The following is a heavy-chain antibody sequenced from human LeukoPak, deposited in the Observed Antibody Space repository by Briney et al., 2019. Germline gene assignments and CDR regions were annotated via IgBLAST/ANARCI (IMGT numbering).Heavy chain of an antibody. Sequence: SETLSLTCTVSGGSISSSNYYWGWIRQPPGKRLEWIGTIYYSGSTYSNSSLKSRVTISVDTSKNHFSLKVSSVTATDTAMYYCARHGALCTGGSCTRFDPRGQGTLVTVSS. V-gene: IGHV4-39*01. CDR2: IYYSGST. CDR1: GGSISSSNYY. D-gene: IGHD2-15*01. CDR3: ARHGALCTGGSCTRFDP. J-gene: IGHJ5*02.